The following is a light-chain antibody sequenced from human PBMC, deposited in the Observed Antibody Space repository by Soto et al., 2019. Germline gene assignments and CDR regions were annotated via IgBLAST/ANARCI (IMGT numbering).Light chain of an antibody. CDR3: SSYTSTSTPLV. Sequence: QSALTQPASVSGSPGQSITISCTGTSSDVGGYNYVSWYQQHPGKAPKLIISEVSNRPSGVSNRFSGSKSGNTASLTISGLQAEDEADYYCSSYTSTSTPLVFGTGTKLTVL. J-gene: IGLJ1*01. CDR1: SSDVGGYNY. V-gene: IGLV2-14*01. CDR2: EVS.